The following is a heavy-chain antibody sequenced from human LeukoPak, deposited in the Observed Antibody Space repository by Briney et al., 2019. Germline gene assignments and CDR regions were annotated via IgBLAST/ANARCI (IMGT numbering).Heavy chain of an antibody. J-gene: IGHJ4*02. CDR2: INQNDSQI. D-gene: IGHD3-10*01. CDR1: GFTFNKYL. Sequence: PGGSLRLSCAASGFTFNKYLLTWVRQAPGKGLGWVANINQNDSQIYYLESVEGRFTITRDNAKNPLPLQMNSLRAEDTAVYYCARGYYYSGTYYLSFFDYWGQGTLVTASS. V-gene: IGHV3-7*01. CDR3: ARGYYYSGTYYLSFFDY.